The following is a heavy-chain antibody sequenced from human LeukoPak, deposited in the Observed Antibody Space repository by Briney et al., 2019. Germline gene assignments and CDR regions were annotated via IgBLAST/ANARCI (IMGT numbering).Heavy chain of an antibody. V-gene: IGHV1-69*06. CDR3: ARGLREYQLPQIVPLRTHYYYGMDV. D-gene: IGHD2-2*01. CDR1: GYTFTSYG. CDR2: IIPIFGTA. Sequence: SVKVSCKASGYTFTSYGISWVRQAPGQGLEWMGGIIPIFGTANYAQKLQGRVTITADKSTSTAYMELSSPRSEDTAVYYCARGLREYQLPQIVPLRTHYYYGMDVWGKGTTVTVSS. J-gene: IGHJ6*04.